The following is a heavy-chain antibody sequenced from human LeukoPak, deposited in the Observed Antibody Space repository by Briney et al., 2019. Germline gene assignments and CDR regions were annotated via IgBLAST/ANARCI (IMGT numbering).Heavy chain of an antibody. V-gene: IGHV3-48*04. Sequence: GGSLRLSCAASGFTFSSYSMNWVRQAPGKGLEWVSYISSSSSTIYYADSVKGRFTISRDNAKNSLYLQMNSLRAEDTALYYCAKDMSPYSSSPVFEYWGQGTLVTVSS. CDR2: ISSSSSTI. CDR3: AKDMSPYSSSPVFEY. J-gene: IGHJ4*02. CDR1: GFTFSSYS. D-gene: IGHD6-13*01.